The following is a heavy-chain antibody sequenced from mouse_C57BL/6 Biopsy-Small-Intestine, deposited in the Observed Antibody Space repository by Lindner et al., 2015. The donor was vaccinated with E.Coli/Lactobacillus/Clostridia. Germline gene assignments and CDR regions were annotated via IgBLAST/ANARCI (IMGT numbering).Heavy chain of an antibody. CDR2: INPKSGGT. V-gene: IGHV1-22*01. D-gene: IGHD3-1*01. CDR3: ARAFDNPFSGFVEFFQH. CDR1: GYTFSGYY. J-gene: IGHJ3*01. Sequence: SVKVSCKASGYTFSGYYIHWVRHVPGQGPEWMGWINPKSGGTSYAQRFQGRVTMTRDASISTAYLELSGLRSDDTAVYHCARAFDNPFSGFVEFFQHWGQGTLVTVS.